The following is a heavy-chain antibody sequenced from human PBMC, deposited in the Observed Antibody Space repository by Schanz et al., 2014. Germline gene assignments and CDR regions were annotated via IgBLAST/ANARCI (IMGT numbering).Heavy chain of an antibody. CDR3: ARDQYYFGSGNPFDI. CDR2: ISSSSSYI. V-gene: IGHV3-21*01. Sequence: EVLLLESGGRVERPGGSLRLSCAASGFTFSTYYMNWVRQAPGKGLEWVSSISSSSSYISYADSVKGRFTISRDNAKNSLYLQMNSLRAEDTAVYYCARDQYYFGSGNPFDIWGQGTMVTVSS. D-gene: IGHD3-10*01. J-gene: IGHJ3*02. CDR1: GFTFSTYY.